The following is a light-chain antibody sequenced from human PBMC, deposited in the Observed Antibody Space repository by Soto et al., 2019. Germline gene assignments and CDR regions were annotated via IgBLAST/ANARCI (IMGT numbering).Light chain of an antibody. V-gene: IGLV1-44*01. J-gene: IGLJ1*01. CDR2: SNN. CDR3: ASWDDSLSAYV. CDR1: SSNIGSNS. Sequence: QSVLTQPPSASATPGQRVTISCSGSSSNIGSNSVNWYQQVPGTAPRLLIYSNNQRPSGVPNRLSGSKSGTSASLAIGGLLSEDEADYYCASWDDSLSAYVFGGGTKLTVL.